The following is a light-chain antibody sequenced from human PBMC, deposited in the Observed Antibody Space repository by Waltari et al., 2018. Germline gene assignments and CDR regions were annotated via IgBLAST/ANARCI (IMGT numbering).Light chain of an antibody. V-gene: IGLV3-21*02. CDR1: NLGSKS. Sequence: SYVLTQPPSVSVAPGQTARITCGGTNLGSKSVHWYQQKPGQAPVLVVYDNSDRPSGIPERFSGSNSGNTATLTISRVEAGDEADYYCQVWDITSDHFVFGTGTKVTVL. CDR3: QVWDITSDHFV. J-gene: IGLJ1*01. CDR2: DNS.